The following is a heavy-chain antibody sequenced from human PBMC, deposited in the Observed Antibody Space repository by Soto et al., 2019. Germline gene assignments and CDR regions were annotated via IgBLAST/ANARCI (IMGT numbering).Heavy chain of an antibody. CDR2: IYYSGST. J-gene: IGHJ4*02. CDR1: GGSISSSSYY. CDR3: ARRTRQLALEDS. D-gene: IGHD6-13*01. Sequence: QLQLQESGPGLVKPLETLSLTCTVSGGSISSSSYYWGWIRQPPGKGLEGIGSIYYSGSTYYNPSLKSRVTISVDKSKNQFSLKLSSVTAADTAVYYCARRTRQLALEDSWGQGTLVTVSS. V-gene: IGHV4-39*01.